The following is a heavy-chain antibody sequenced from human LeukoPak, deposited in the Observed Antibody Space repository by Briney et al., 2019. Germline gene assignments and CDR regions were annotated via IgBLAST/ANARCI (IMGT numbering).Heavy chain of an antibody. CDR1: AFTFSDYY. CDR2: ISSSSSYT. V-gene: IGHV3-11*05. D-gene: IGHD6-13*01. CDR3: ARVMRAAGIAIDY. Sequence: GGSLRLSCAASAFTFSDYYMSWIRQAPGKGLEWVSYISSSSSYTNYADSVKGRFTISRDNAKNSLYLQMNSLRAEDTAVYYCARVMRAAGIAIDYWGQGTLVTVSS. J-gene: IGHJ4*02.